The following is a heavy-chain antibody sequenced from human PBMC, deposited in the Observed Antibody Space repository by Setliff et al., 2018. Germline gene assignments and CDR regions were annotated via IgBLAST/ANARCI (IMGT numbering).Heavy chain of an antibody. CDR3: ARGSYYDSSGYSPDFFDY. D-gene: IGHD3-22*01. CDR1: GGSINRDY. CDR2: IHYSGNT. Sequence: SETLSLTCSVSGGSINRDYWSWIRQPPGKGLEWIGYIHYSGNTNYNPSLKSRVTISFNTSKNQISLKLSSVTPADTAVYYCARGSYYDSSGYSPDFFDYWGQGTLVTVSS. V-gene: IGHV4-59*01. J-gene: IGHJ4*02.